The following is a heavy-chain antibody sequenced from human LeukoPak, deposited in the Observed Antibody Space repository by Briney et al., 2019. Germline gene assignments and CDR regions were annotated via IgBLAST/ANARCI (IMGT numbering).Heavy chain of an antibody. CDR3: AKVWDAYYYYYYMDV. CDR2: ISYDGSNK. Sequence: PGGSLRLSCAASGFTFSSYGMHWVRQAPGKGLEWVAVISYDGSNKYYADSVKGRFTISRDNSKNTLYLQMNSLRAEDTAVYYCAKVWDAYYYYYYMDVWGKGTTVTVSS. J-gene: IGHJ6*03. D-gene: IGHD1-26*01. CDR1: GFTFSSYG. V-gene: IGHV3-30*18.